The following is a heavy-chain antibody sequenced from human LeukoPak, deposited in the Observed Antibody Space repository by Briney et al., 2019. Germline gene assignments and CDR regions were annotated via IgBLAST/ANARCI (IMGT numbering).Heavy chain of an antibody. CDR1: GFTFSSYA. J-gene: IGHJ2*01. CDR3: AKDYDSSGYYFYLYFDL. Sequence: GGSLRLSCAASGFTFSSYAMSWVRQAPGKGLEWVSAISGSGGSTYYADSVKGRFTISRDNPKNTLYLQMNSLRAEDTAVYYCAKDYDSSGYYFYLYFDLWGRGTLVTVSS. V-gene: IGHV3-23*01. D-gene: IGHD3-22*01. CDR2: ISGSGGST.